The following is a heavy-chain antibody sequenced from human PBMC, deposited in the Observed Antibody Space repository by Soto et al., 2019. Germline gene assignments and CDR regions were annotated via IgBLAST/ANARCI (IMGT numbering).Heavy chain of an antibody. CDR1: GFTFSSYA. CDR3: AKGVEVLRFLEWLPADYYYMDV. D-gene: IGHD3-3*01. V-gene: IGHV3-23*01. CDR2: ISGSGGST. Sequence: HPGGSLRLSCAASGFTFSSYAMSWVRQAPGKGLEWVSAISGSGGSTYYADSVKGRFTISRDNSKNTLYLQMNSLRAEDTAVYYCAKGVEVLRFLEWLPADYYYMDVWGKGTTVTVSS. J-gene: IGHJ6*03.